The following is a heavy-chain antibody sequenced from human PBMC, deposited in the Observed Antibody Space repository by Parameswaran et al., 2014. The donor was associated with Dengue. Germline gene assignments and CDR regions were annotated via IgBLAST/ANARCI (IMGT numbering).Heavy chain of an antibody. CDR1: GFTFSDYY. CDR3: ARVDSSGYHFDY. D-gene: IGHD3-22*01. J-gene: IGHJ4*02. V-gene: IGHV3-11*01. Sequence: GSLRLSCAASGFTFSDYYMSWIRQAPGKGLEWVSYISSSGSTIYYADSVKGRFTISRDNAKNSLYLQMNSLRAEDTAVYYCARVDSSGYHFDYWGQGTLVTVSS. CDR2: ISSSGSTI.